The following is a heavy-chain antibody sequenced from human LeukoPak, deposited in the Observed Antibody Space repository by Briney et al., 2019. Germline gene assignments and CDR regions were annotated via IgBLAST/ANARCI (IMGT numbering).Heavy chain of an antibody. Sequence: GSLRLSCAASGLTFSSYFMHWVRQAPGKGLEWVAVIWSDGSNKYYGDSVKGRFTISRDNAKNTLYLQMNSLRAEDTAVYYCARGNSHSFDYWGKGALVTVSS. J-gene: IGHJ4*02. D-gene: IGHD4-11*01. V-gene: IGHV3-33*01. CDR2: IWSDGSNK. CDR3: ARGNSHSFDY. CDR1: GLTFSSYF.